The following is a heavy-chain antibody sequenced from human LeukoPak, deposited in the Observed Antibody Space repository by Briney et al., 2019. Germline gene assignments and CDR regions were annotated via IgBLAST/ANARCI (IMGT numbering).Heavy chain of an antibody. CDR1: GGTFSSYA. D-gene: IGHD2-2*01. CDR2: IIPIFGTA. Sequence: ASVKVSCKASGGTFSSYAISWVRQAPGQGLEWMGGIIPIFGTANYAQKFQGRATITTDESTSTAYMELSSLRSEDTAVYYCASHAGGIVVVPAAMDWFDPWGQGTLVTVSS. V-gene: IGHV1-69*05. J-gene: IGHJ5*02. CDR3: ASHAGGIVVVPAAMDWFDP.